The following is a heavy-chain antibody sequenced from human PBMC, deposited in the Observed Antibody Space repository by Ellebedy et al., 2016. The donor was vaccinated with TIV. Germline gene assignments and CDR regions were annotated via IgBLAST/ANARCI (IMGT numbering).Heavy chain of an antibody. Sequence: MPSETLSLTCAVYGGSFRGNSWSRVRQTPGQGLEWIGQIIHTGTTDYASSLESRVTISVDPSKNQFSLKLSSVTAADTAVYYCAGSPYVKYFDSWGQGTPVTVSS. CDR3: AGSPYVKYFDS. J-gene: IGHJ4*02. CDR2: IIHTGTT. V-gene: IGHV4-34*12. CDR1: GGSFRGNS. D-gene: IGHD3-10*02.